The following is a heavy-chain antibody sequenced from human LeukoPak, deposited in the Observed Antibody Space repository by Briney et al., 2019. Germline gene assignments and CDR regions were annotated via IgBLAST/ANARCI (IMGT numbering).Heavy chain of an antibody. Sequence: GGSLRLSCTASGFTFSSYAMSWVRQAPGKGLEWVSAIIGSGGSTYYADSVKGRFTISRDNSKNTLYLQMNSLRAEDTAVYYCAKDLVRSRGSTDVWGQGTTVTVSS. CDR3: AKDLVRSRGSTDV. CDR2: IIGSGGST. D-gene: IGHD4-23*01. J-gene: IGHJ6*02. CDR1: GFTFSSYA. V-gene: IGHV3-23*01.